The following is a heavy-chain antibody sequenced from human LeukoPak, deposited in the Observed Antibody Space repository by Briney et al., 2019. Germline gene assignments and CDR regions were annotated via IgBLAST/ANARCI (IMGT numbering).Heavy chain of an antibody. D-gene: IGHD6-13*01. J-gene: IGHJ5*02. V-gene: IGHV4-30-4*01. CDR1: GGSISSGDYY. Sequence: SETLSLTCTVSGGSISSGDYYWSWIRQPPGTGLEWIGYIYYSGSTYYNPSLKSRVTISVDTSKNQFSLKLSSVTAADTAVYYCARPLGSAAAGTANWFDPWGQGTLVTVSS. CDR2: IYYSGST. CDR3: ARPLGSAAAGTANWFDP.